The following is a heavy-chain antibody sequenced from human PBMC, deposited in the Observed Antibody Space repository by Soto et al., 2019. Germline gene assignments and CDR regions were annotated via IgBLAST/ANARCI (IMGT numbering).Heavy chain of an antibody. J-gene: IGHJ4*02. CDR3: ARYGSGSYYPTTFDY. CDR1: GGSISSSGYN. D-gene: IGHD3-10*01. V-gene: IGHV4-31*03. Sequence: QVQLQESGPGLVKPSQTLSLTCTVSGGSISSSGYNWSWIRQHPGKGLEWIGYIYYSGSTYYNPSPERRVTISVDKSQNRFSMKLSSVTAAYTAVYFCARYGSGSYYPTTFDYWGQGTLVTVSS. CDR2: IYYSGST.